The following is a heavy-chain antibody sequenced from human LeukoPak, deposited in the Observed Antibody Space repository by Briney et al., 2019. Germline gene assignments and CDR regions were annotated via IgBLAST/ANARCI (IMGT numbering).Heavy chain of an antibody. Sequence: GGSLRLSCAASGFTFSSYAMSWVRQAPGKGLEWVSAIRGSGDRTHYADSVKGRFTISRDHSKNTLYLQMNSLRAEDTAVYYCAKDSKIVGATFRSYHYMDVWGKGTAVTVSS. J-gene: IGHJ6*03. CDR3: AKDSKIVGATFRSYHYMDV. V-gene: IGHV3-23*01. D-gene: IGHD1-26*01. CDR1: GFTFSSYA. CDR2: IRGSGDRT.